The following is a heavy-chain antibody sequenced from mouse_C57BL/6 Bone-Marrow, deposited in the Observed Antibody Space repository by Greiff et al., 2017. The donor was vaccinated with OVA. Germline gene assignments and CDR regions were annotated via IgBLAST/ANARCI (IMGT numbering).Heavy chain of an antibody. J-gene: IGHJ1*03. V-gene: IGHV14-3*01. CDR3: ALYGSRPYWYFDV. D-gene: IGHD1-1*01. CDR1: GFNIKNTY. CDR2: IVPANGNT. Sequence: EVKLVESVAELVRPGASVKLSCTASGFNIKNTYMHWVKQRPEQGLEWIGRIVPANGNTKYAPKFQGKATITADTSSNTAYLQLSSLTSEDTAIYYCALYGSRPYWYFDVWGTGTTVTVSS.